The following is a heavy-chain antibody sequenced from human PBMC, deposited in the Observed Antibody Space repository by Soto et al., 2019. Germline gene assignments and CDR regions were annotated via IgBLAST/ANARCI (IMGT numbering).Heavy chain of an antibody. V-gene: IGHV4-59*01. CDR3: VRGLAHQGMEF. D-gene: IGHD6-19*01. CDR2: IYYSGST. Sequence: SETLSLTCTVSGGSISSYYWSWIRQPPGKGLEWIGDIYYSGSTNYNPSLKSRVTISVDTSKNQFSLKLSSVTAADTAVYYCVRGLAHQGMEFRGPGTS. J-gene: IGHJ6*02. CDR1: GGSISSYY.